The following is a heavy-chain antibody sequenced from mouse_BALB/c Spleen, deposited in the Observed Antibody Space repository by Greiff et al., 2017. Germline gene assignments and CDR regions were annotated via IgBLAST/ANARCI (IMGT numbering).Heavy chain of an antibody. CDR1: GFTFSSYT. V-gene: IGHV5-12-2*01. D-gene: IGHD2-4*01. Sequence: EVMLVESGGGLVQPGGSLKLSCAASGFTFSSYTMSWVRQTPEKRLEWVAYISNGGGSTYYPDTVKGRFTISRDNAKNTLYLQMSSLKSEDTAMYYCAREDYDGGLDYWGQGTSVTVSS. CDR3: AREDYDGGLDY. CDR2: ISNGGGST. J-gene: IGHJ4*01.